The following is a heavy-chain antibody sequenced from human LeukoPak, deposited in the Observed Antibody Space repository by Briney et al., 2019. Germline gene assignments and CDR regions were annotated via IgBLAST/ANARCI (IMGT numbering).Heavy chain of an antibody. CDR1: GAYW. D-gene: IGHD2/OR15-2a*01. Sequence: GGSLRLSCAASGAYWMHWVRQAPGKGLVWVSHINSDGSWTGYADSVKGRFTISKDNAKNTVSLQMNNLRAEDTAVYYCVTFYETYWGRGTLVTVSS. V-gene: IGHV3-74*01. CDR3: VTFYETY. J-gene: IGHJ4*02. CDR2: INSDGSWT.